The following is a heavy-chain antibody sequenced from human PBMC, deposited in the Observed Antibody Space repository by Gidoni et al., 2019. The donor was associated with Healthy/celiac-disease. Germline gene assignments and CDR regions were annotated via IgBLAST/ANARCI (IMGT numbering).Heavy chain of an antibody. CDR1: GFTFSSYA. Sequence: EVQLVESGGGLVQPGGSLRLSCAASGFTFSSYAMSWVRQAPGKGLEWVSAISGSGGSTYYADSGKGRFTISRDNSKNTRYLQMNSLRAEDTAVYYCAKSRELLHGSWGFDYWGQGTLVTVSS. CDR3: AKSRELLHGSWGFDY. J-gene: IGHJ4*02. V-gene: IGHV3-23*04. D-gene: IGHD1-26*01. CDR2: ISGSGGST.